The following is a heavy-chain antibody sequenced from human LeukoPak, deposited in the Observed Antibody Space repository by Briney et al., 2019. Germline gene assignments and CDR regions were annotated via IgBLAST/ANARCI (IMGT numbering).Heavy chain of an antibody. V-gene: IGHV4-59*08. D-gene: IGHD5-12*01. CDR3: ARAGGYSGYGSFDY. CDR1: GGSMGNYF. Sequence: SETLSLTCTVSGGSMGNYFWNWIRQPPGKGLEWIGYFFQSGSAKYNPSLKSRVTLSADTSKNQVSLKLNSVTAADTAVYFCARAGGYSGYGSFDYWGQGILVPVSS. CDR2: FFQSGSA. J-gene: IGHJ4*02.